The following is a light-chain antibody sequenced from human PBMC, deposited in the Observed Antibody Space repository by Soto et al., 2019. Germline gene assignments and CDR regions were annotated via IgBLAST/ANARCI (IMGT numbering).Light chain of an antibody. CDR1: QDIGND. J-gene: IGKJ1*01. CDR2: AAS. V-gene: IGKV1-17*01. Sequence: IQMTTSPSSLSASVGDRVTIPCRASQDIGNDLGWYQQKPGKAPKRLIYAASSLESGVPARFSGSGSGTEFTLTISSLQPEDFATCYCLQHNSYPRAFGQGTKVDIK. CDR3: LQHNSYPRA.